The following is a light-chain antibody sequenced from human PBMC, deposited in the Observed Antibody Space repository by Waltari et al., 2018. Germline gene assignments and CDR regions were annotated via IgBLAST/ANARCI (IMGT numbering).Light chain of an antibody. CDR2: KVS. CDR1: QSLVHSDGKTY. V-gene: IGKV2-30*02. J-gene: IGKJ2*01. Sequence: DVVMTQSPLSLPVTLGQPASISSRSSQSLVHSDGKTYFYWFQQRPGQSPRRLIYKVSNRDAGVPDRFSGSGSGTDFTLKISRVEAEDVGVYYCMQGTHWPYTFGQGTKLETK. CDR3: MQGTHWPYT.